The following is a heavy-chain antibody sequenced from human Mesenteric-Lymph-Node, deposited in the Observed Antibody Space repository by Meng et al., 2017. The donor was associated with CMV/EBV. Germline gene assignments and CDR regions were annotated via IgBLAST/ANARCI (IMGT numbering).Heavy chain of an antibody. D-gene: IGHD2-2*02. Sequence: GGSLRLSCAASGFTVSSNYISWVRQAPGKGLEWVSVIYSGGSAYYADSVKGRFTISRDNSKNTLYLQMNSLRAEDTAVYYCARDLWDCSSTSCYTNYYYGMDVWGQGTTVTVSS. J-gene: IGHJ6*02. CDR1: GFTVSSNY. CDR3: ARDLWDCSSTSCYTNYYYGMDV. V-gene: IGHV3-66*02. CDR2: IYSGGSA.